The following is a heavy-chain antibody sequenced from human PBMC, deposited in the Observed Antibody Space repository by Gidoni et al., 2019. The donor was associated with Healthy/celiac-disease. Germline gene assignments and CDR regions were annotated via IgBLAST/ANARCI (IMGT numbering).Heavy chain of an antibody. CDR1: GFTFSSYA. D-gene: IGHD2-2*01. CDR3: ARGPAAAISYYFDY. CDR2: ISYDGSNK. J-gene: IGHJ4*02. Sequence: QVQLVESGGGVVQPGRSLRLSCAASGFTFSSYAMHWVRQAPGKGLEWVAVISYDGSNKYYADSVKGRFTISRDNSKNTLYLQMNSLRAEDTAVYYCARGPAAAISYYFDYWGQGTLVTVSS. V-gene: IGHV3-30-3*01.